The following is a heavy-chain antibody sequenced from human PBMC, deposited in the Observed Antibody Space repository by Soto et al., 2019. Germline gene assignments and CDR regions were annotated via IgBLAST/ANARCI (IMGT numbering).Heavy chain of an antibody. V-gene: IGHV3-30*18. J-gene: IGHJ3*01. CDR2: ISSDGSDK. CDR3: AKDQGIAASHGID. Sequence: QVQLVESGGGVVQPGTSLRLSCAASGFTFNNYGMHWVRQAPGTGLEWVAAISSDGSDKYYADSVKGRLTISRDNSKNTLYLQMHSLRAEYTAVYYCAKDQGIAASHGIDWGQGTMVTVSS. CDR1: GFTFNNYG. D-gene: IGHD6-13*01.